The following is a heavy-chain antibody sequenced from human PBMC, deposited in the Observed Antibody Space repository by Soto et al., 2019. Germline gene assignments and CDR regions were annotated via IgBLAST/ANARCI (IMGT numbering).Heavy chain of an antibody. D-gene: IGHD4-17*01. Sequence: ASVKVSCKASGYTFTSYGISWVRQAPGQGLEWMGWISAYNGNTNYAQKLQGRVTITTDTSTSTAYMELRSLRSDDTAVYYCARQYGDYVGDAFDIWGQGTMVTVSS. J-gene: IGHJ3*02. CDR3: ARQYGDYVGDAFDI. CDR1: GYTFTSYG. CDR2: ISAYNGNT. V-gene: IGHV1-18*01.